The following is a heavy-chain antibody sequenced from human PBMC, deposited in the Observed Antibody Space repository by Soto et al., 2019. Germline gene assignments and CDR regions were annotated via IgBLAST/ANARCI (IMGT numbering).Heavy chain of an antibody. CDR2: IYYSGST. J-gene: IGHJ4*02. D-gene: IGHD5-18*01. CDR1: GGSISSGGYY. V-gene: IGHV4-31*03. CDR3: ARSVREYSYRPPPFVF. Sequence: SETLSLTCTVSGGSISSGGYYWSWIRQHPGKGLEWIGYIYYSGSTYYNPSLKSRVTISVDTSKNQFSLKLSSVTAADTAVYYCARSVREYSYRPPPFVFRGQGTFVTGS.